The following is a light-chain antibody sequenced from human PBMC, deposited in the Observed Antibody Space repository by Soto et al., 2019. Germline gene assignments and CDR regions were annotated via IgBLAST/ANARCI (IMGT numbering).Light chain of an antibody. Sequence: EIVMTQSPATLSVSPGGSATLSCRASQHVSSNFAWYRQKPGQAPTLLIYRASTRATGIPARFSGSGSGTEFTLTISRLQSEDFAVYYCQHYNNWPYTFGQGTKLEIK. CDR3: QHYNNWPYT. V-gene: IGKV3-15*01. J-gene: IGKJ2*01. CDR2: RAS. CDR1: QHVSSN.